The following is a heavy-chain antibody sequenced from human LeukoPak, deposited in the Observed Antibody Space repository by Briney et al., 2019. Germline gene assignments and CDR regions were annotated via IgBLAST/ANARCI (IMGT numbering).Heavy chain of an antibody. CDR1: GYTFTNYG. CDR3: ARDIDSSGSYAFDI. Sequence: ASVKVSCKASGYTFTNYGMNWVRQAPGQGLEWMGWINTDTGNPTYAQGFTGRFVFSLDTSVSTAYLQISSLKAEDTAVYYCARDIDSSGSYAFDIWGQGTMATVSS. J-gene: IGHJ3*02. V-gene: IGHV7-4-1*02. D-gene: IGHD3-22*01. CDR2: INTDTGNP.